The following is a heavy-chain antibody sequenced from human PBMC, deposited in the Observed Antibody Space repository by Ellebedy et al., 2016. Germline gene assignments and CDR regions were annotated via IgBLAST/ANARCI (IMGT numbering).Heavy chain of an antibody. CDR2: ITSSSTYI. J-gene: IGHJ4*02. Sequence: GGSLRLXXAASGFTFSSYSMNWVRQTPGKGLEWVSSITSSSTYIYYADSVKGRFTISRDNAKNSLYLQMNSLRAEDTAVYYCARDSDSGYYDCWGQGALVTVSS. D-gene: IGHD3-22*01. CDR3: ARDSDSGYYDC. CDR1: GFTFSSYS. V-gene: IGHV3-21*01.